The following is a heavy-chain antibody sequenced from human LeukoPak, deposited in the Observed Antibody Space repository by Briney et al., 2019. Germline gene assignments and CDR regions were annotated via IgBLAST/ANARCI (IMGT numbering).Heavy chain of an antibody. CDR3: ARQVVAVAGTGYFDY. CDR1: GGSLRSSSYY. V-gene: IGHV4-39*01. CDR2: IYYSGST. J-gene: IGHJ4*02. Sequence: SETLSLTCTVSGGSLRSSSYYWGWIRQPPGKGLEWIGSIYYSGSTYYNASLKSRGTISVDTSKNQFSLKLNSVTAADTAVYFCARQVVAVAGTGYFDYWGQGTLVTVSS. D-gene: IGHD6-19*01.